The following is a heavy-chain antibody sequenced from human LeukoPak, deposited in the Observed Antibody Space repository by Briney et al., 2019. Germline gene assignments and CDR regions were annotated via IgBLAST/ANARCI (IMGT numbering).Heavy chain of an antibody. V-gene: IGHV3-30*03. CDR2: ISYDGSNK. CDR1: GFSFSSYG. J-gene: IGHJ6*03. Sequence: GGSLRLSCAASGFSFSSYGMHWVRQAPGKGLEWVALISYDGSNKYYADSVKGRFPISRDNSKNTLFLQMNSLRAEDTAVYYCARDELGIAYYYYMDVWGKGTTVTVSS. D-gene: IGHD7-27*01. CDR3: ARDELGIAYYYYMDV.